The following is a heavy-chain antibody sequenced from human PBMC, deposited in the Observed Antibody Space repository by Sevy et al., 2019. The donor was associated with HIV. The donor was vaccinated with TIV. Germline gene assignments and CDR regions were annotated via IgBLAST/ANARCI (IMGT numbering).Heavy chain of an antibody. CDR3: AKNSGRNLNHYCFDY. J-gene: IGHJ4*02. V-gene: IGHV3-23*01. CDR1: GFTFSNYA. CDR2: ISGSGRTT. D-gene: IGHD3-10*01. Sequence: GESLKISCAASGFTFSNYAMSWVRQAPGKGLEWVSVISGSGRTTYYADSVKGRFTISRDNSKNTLYLQMNSLRDEDTAVYYCAKNSGRNLNHYCFDYWGQGTLVTVSS.